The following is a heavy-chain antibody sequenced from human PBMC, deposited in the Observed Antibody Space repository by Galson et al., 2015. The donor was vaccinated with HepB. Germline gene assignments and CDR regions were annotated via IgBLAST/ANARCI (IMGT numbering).Heavy chain of an antibody. CDR1: GFTFSYYA. Sequence: SLRLSCAASGFTFSYYAMRWVRQAPGKGLEWVSAITPSGDHTYSADSMKGRFTISRDNSKNTLFLQMNSLRPDDTAIYFCAKVFPEKTDGWYRQALYYFDSWGHGTRVTVSS. CDR3: AKVFPEKTDGWYRQALYYFDS. V-gene: IGHV3-23*01. CDR2: ITPSGDHT. J-gene: IGHJ4*01. D-gene: IGHD6-19*01.